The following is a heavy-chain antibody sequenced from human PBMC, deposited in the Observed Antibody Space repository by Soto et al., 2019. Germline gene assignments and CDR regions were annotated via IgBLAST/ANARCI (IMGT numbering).Heavy chain of an antibody. CDR1: GGSISSGGYY. D-gene: IGHD6-13*01. CDR2: IYYSGST. V-gene: IGHV4-31*03. CDR3: ARESAAAAGMYGMDV. J-gene: IGHJ6*02. Sequence: SSETLSLTCTVSGGSISSGGYYWSWIRQHPGKGLEWIGYIYYSGSTYYNPSLKSRVTISVDTSKNQFSLKLSSVTAADTAVYYCARESAAAAGMYGMDVWGQGTTVTVSS.